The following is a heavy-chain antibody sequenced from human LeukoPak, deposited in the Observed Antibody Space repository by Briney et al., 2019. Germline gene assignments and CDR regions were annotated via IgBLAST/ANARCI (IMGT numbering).Heavy chain of an antibody. D-gene: IGHD3-16*01. V-gene: IGHV1-2*02. J-gene: IGHJ4*02. Sequence: ASVKVSCKVSGYTLTELSMHWVRQAPGQGLEWMGWINPNSGGTNYAQKFQGRVTMTRDTSISTAYMELSRLRSDDTAVYYCARPLGSQGSYPLYNYWGQGTLVTVSS. CDR2: INPNSGGT. CDR1: GYTLTELS. CDR3: ARPLGSQGSYPLYNY.